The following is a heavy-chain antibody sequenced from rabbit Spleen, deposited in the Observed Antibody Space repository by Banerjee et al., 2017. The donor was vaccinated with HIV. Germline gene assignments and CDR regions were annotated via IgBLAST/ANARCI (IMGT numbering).Heavy chain of an antibody. CDR2: INAGTT. CDR3: ARFVTDWDYFNL. D-gene: IGHD2-1*01. V-gene: IGHV1S45*01. J-gene: IGHJ4*01. CDR1: GFSFSSGYW. Sequence: QEQLEESGGDLVQPEGSLTLTCTASGFSFSSGYWICWVRQAPGKGLEWIACINAGTTYYASWAKGRFTISKTSSTTVTLQVTSLTAADTATYFCARFVTDWDYFNLWGPGTLVTVS.